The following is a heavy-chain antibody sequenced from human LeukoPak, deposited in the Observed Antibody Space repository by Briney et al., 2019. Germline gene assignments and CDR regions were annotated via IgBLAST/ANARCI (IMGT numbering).Heavy chain of an antibody. J-gene: IGHJ5*02. CDR2: PNSDGSFT. D-gene: IGHD3-16*01. Sequence: GGSLRLSCAASGFTFSSYWMHWVRQAPGKGLVWVSHPNSDGSFTNYADSVKGRFTISRDNAKNTLYLQMNSLRAEDTAVYYCARGGSAVNWFDPWGQGTLVTVSS. CDR3: ARGGSAVNWFDP. CDR1: GFTFSSYW. V-gene: IGHV3-74*01.